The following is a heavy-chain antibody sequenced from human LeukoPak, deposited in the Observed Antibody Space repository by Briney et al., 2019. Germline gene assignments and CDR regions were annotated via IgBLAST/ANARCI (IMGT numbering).Heavy chain of an antibody. V-gene: IGHV3-48*02. CDR3: ARSSGSYYNHDY. Sequence: GGSLRLSCAASGFTFSTYSMNWVRQAPGKGLEWVSYISSSSSTIFYADSVKGRFTVSRDNAKNSLYLQMNTLRDEDTAVYYCARSSGSYYNHDYWGQGTLVTVSS. D-gene: IGHD3-10*01. CDR1: GFTFSTYS. CDR2: ISSSSSTI. J-gene: IGHJ4*02.